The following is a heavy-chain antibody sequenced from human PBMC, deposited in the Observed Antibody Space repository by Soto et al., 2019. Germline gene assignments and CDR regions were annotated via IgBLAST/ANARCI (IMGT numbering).Heavy chain of an antibody. V-gene: IGHV3-30-3*01. D-gene: IGHD3-22*01. CDR3: ARDRWGVVGRDIDWYFDL. CDR1: AFTFSSYA. J-gene: IGHJ2*01. CDR2: ISYEGSNK. Sequence: QVQLVESGGGVVQPWRPLRLSCAASAFTFSSYAMHWVRQAPGKGLEWVAVISYEGSNKYYADYVKGRFTISRDNSKNTLYVQMNSLRAEDTAVYCCARDRWGVVGRDIDWYFDLWGRGTLVTVFS.